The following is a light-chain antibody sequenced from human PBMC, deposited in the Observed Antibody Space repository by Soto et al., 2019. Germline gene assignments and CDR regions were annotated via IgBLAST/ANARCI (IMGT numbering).Light chain of an antibody. CDR3: SSYITSLTYV. V-gene: IGLV2-14*03. J-gene: IGLJ1*01. CDR1: SSDVGAYNY. Sequence: QSALTQPASVSGSPGQSITISCTGASSDVGAYNYVSWYQQHPGKAPKLMIYEVSSRPSGVSDRFSGSKSGNTASLTISGFQAEDEADYQCSSYITSLTYVFGTGTNVTVL. CDR2: EVS.